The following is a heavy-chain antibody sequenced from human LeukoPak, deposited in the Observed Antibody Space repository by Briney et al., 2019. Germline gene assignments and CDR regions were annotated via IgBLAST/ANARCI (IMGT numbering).Heavy chain of an antibody. Sequence: ASVKVSCKASGYTFTGYYMHWVRQAPGQGLGWMGWINPTSGGTNYAQNFQGRVTMTRDTSLNTAYMEVSRLRSDDTAVYYCARDDGHYDYWGQGTPVTVSS. CDR1: GYTFTGYY. D-gene: IGHD1-26*01. J-gene: IGHJ4*02. V-gene: IGHV1-2*02. CDR3: ARDDGHYDY. CDR2: INPTSGGT.